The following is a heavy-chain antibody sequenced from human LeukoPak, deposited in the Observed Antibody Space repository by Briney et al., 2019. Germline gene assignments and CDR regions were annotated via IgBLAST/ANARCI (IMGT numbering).Heavy chain of an antibody. Sequence: YPSETLSLTCAGSGYSISSGYYWGWIRQPPGRGLEWIGSLYHSGSTYYNPSLKSRVTISVDTPKNQFSLRLTSVTAADTAVYYCARSGTGLLRYYFDYWGQGTLITVSS. J-gene: IGHJ4*02. CDR3: ARSGTGLLRYYFDY. V-gene: IGHV4-38-2*01. CDR1: GYSISSGYY. D-gene: IGHD3-22*01. CDR2: LYHSGST.